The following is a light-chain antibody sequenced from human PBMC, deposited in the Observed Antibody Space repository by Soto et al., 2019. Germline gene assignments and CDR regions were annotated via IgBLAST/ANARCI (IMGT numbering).Light chain of an antibody. CDR1: QDIRKY. CDR2: DTS. CDR3: QQYNIYSWT. Sequence: DIQMTQSPSSLSASVGDRVTITCQASQDIRKYLNWYQQKPGKAPNLLIYDTSNLETGVPSRFSGSGSGTEFTLTISSLQPDDIATYYCQQYNIYSWTFGQGTKWIS. V-gene: IGKV1-33*01. J-gene: IGKJ1*01.